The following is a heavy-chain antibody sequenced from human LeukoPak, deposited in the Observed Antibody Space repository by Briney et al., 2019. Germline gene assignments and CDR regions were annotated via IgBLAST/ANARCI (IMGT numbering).Heavy chain of an antibody. CDR2: INPNSGDT. J-gene: IGHJ4*02. V-gene: IGHV1-2*02. D-gene: IGHD6-13*01. Sequence: ASVKVSCKASGYTFTGYYMYWVRQAPGQGLEWMGWINPNSGDTTYAQKFQGRVTMTRDTSISTAYMELSRLRSDDTAVYYCARAEQQLVLAVDYWGQGTLVTVSS. CDR1: GYTFTGYY. CDR3: ARAEQQLVLAVDY.